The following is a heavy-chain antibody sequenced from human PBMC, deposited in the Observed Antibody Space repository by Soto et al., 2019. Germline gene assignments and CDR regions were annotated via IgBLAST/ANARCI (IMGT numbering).Heavy chain of an antibody. V-gene: IGHV3-53*01. CDR3: ARAGSSWYGGSYYYYYYGMDV. D-gene: IGHD6-13*01. CDR1: GFTVSSNY. J-gene: IGHJ6*02. CDR2: IYSGGST. Sequence: GGSLRLSCAASGFTVSSNYMSWVRQAPGKGLEWVSVIYSGGSTYYADSVKGRFTISRDNSKNTLYLQMNSLRAEDTAVYYCARAGSSWYGGSYYYYYYGMDVWGQGTTVTVSS.